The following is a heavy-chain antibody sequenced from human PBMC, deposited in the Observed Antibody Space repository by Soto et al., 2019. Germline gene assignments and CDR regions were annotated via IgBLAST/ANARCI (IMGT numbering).Heavy chain of an antibody. Sequence: SVKVSCKTSGATFSSYAITWVRQAPGQGLEWMGGIVPTVDTSTYAQKFQGRVTITADKFTNTVYMELSSLRSEDTAVYYCATLIAAGGVDLDVWGQGTTVTVSS. CDR1: GATFSSYA. J-gene: IGHJ6*02. CDR3: ATLIAAGGVDLDV. CDR2: IVPTVDTS. D-gene: IGHD6-13*01. V-gene: IGHV1-69*06.